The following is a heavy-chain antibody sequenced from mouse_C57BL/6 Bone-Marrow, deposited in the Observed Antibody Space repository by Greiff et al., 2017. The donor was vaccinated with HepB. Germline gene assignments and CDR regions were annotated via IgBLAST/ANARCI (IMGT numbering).Heavy chain of an antibody. CDR1: GYTFTDYY. V-gene: IGHV1-26*01. Sequence: EVKLQQSGPELVKPGASVKISCKASGYTFTDYYMNWVKQSHGKSLEWIGDINPNNGGTSYNQKFKGKATLTVDKSSSTAYMELRSLTSEDSAVYYCAGGVYYFDYWGQGTTLTVSS. J-gene: IGHJ2*01. CDR3: AGGVYYFDY. CDR2: INPNNGGT.